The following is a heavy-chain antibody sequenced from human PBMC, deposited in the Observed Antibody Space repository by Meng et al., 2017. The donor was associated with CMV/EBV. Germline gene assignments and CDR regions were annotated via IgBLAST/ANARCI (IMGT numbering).Heavy chain of an antibody. V-gene: IGHV4-61*01. CDR3: ARDRYYDFWSGYYSDYYYGMDV. CDR2: IYYSGST. Sequence: SETLSLTCTVSGGSVSSGSYYWSWIRQPPGTGLEWIGYIYYSGSTNYNPSLKSRVTISVDTSKNQFSLKLSSVTAADTAVYYCARDRYYDFWSGYYSDYYYGMDVWGQGTTVTVSS. J-gene: IGHJ6*02. D-gene: IGHD3-3*01. CDR1: GGSVSSGSYY.